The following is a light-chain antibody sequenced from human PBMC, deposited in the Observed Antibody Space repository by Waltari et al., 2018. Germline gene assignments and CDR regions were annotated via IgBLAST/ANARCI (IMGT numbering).Light chain of an antibody. CDR1: QNINNY. CDR2: TAS. V-gene: IGKV1-39*01. Sequence: DIQMTQSPSSLSASVGDRVTITCRASQNINNYLNWYQQKPGKAPKLLIYTASDLQSGVPSRFSGSGSGTDFTLTISSLQPEDFATYYCQQSYSTPPRTFGQGTKVEIK. J-gene: IGKJ1*01. CDR3: QQSYSTPPRT.